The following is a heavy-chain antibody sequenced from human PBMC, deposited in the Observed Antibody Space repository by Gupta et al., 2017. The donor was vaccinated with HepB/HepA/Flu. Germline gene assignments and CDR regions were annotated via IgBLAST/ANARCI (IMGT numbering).Heavy chain of an antibody. V-gene: IGHV3-23*01. CDR2: MTVGGGST. D-gene: IGHD4-17*01. CDR3: AKDVDDYGAFDAFDI. J-gene: IGHJ3*02. CDR1: GFTFSNYA. Sequence: EVQLLESGGGLLQPGGSLRPSCAASGFTFSNYAMNWVRKAPGKGLDWVSDMTVGGGSTKYADSVKGRFTISRDNSKDTLYLQMNSLRAEDTAVYYCAKDVDDYGAFDAFDIWGQGTMVTGSS.